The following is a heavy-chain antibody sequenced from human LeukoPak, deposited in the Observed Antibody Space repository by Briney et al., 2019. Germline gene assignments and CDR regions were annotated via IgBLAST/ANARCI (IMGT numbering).Heavy chain of an antibody. J-gene: IGHJ6*02. V-gene: IGHV3-9*01. CDR1: GFTFDDYA. CDR2: ISWNTASI. D-gene: IGHD6-19*01. CDR3: AKEVAVAATGYYYGMDV. Sequence: GGSLRLSCAASGFTFDDYAMHWVRQAPGKGLEWVSGISWNTASIGYADSLKGRFTISRDNAKNSLYLQVNSLRPEDTALYYCAKEVAVAATGYYYGMDVWGQGTTVTVSS.